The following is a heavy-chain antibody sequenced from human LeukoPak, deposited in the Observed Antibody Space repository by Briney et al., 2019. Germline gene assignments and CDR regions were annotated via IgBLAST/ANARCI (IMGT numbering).Heavy chain of an antibody. CDR2: IRVKGET. J-gene: IGHJ4*02. D-gene: IGHD3-16*01. CDR3: AKASWVSCTDAVR. CDR1: GLTFSSFA. V-gene: IGHV3-23*01. Sequence: GGSLRLSCVASGLTFSSFAMSWVRKRPARGLEWVSSIRVKGETFYAGSVKGRFTLSIDSSRNTVYFQLNNVRVEDTAIYYCAKASWVSCTDAVRWGQGTLVSVSS.